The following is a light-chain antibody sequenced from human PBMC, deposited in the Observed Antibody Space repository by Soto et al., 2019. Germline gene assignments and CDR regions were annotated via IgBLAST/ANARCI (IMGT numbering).Light chain of an antibody. J-gene: IGKJ1*01. V-gene: IGKV1-5*03. CDR1: QTITDW. CDR2: KAS. CDR3: QHYDTYTWT. Sequence: DIQMTQSPSTLSASVGDRVTITCRASQTITDWLAWYQQKPGKAPRLPIYKASTLESGVPSRFSGSGSGTEFTLTISSLQPDDFATYYCQHYDTYTWTFGQGTKVEIK.